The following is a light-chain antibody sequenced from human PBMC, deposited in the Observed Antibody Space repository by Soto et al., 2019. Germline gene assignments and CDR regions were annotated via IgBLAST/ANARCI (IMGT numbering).Light chain of an antibody. CDR3: HQYDSSLWT. J-gene: IGKJ1*01. CDR1: QSVSSSY. V-gene: IGKV3-20*01. CDR2: GAS. Sequence: EIVLKQSPCTLPSSKGERATFSCRASQSVSSSYFAWYQQRPGQAPRLLIYGASSRATGIPDRFSGSGSGTDFTLTISSLEPADFAVYFCHQYDSSLWTFGHVTMVDVK.